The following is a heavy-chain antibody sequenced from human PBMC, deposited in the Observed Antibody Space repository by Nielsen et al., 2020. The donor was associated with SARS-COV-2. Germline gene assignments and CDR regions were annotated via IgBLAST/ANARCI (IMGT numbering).Heavy chain of an antibody. J-gene: IGHJ4*02. CDR2: ISSSSSYI. CDR3: AKDGHSSGWYGAPDY. V-gene: IGHV3-21*04. Sequence: GGSLRLSCAASGFTFSSYSMNWVRQAPGTGLEWVSSISSSSSYIYYADSVKGRFTISRDNAKNSLYLQMNSLRAEDTALYYCAKDGHSSGWYGAPDYWGQGTLVTVSS. CDR1: GFTFSSYS. D-gene: IGHD6-19*01.